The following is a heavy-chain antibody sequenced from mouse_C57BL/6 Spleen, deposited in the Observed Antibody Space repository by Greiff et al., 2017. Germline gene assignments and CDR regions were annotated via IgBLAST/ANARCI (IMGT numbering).Heavy chain of an antibody. J-gene: IGHJ2*01. Sequence: VQLQQPGAELVKPGASVKLSCKASGYTFTSYWMHWVKQRPGRGLEWIGRIDPNSGGTKYNEKFKSKATLTVDKPSSTAYLQLSSLTSEDSAVYYWQRDGIYYYGSSYFYYFDYWGQGTTLTVSS. V-gene: IGHV1-72*01. D-gene: IGHD1-1*01. CDR1: GYTFTSYW. CDR2: IDPNSGGT. CDR3: QRDGIYYYGSSYFYYFDY.